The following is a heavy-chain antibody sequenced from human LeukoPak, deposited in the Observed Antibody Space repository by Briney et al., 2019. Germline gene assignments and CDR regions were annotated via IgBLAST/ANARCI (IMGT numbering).Heavy chain of an antibody. CDR1: GFTFSSYA. CDR2: ISGSGGST. Sequence: PGGSLRLSCAASGFTFSSYAMSWVRQAPGKGLEWVSAISGSGGSTCYADSVKGRFTISRDNSKNTLYLQMNSLRAEDTAVYYCAKGRSSSWRYNWFDPWGQGTLVTVSS. V-gene: IGHV3-23*01. D-gene: IGHD6-13*01. J-gene: IGHJ5*02. CDR3: AKGRSSSWRYNWFDP.